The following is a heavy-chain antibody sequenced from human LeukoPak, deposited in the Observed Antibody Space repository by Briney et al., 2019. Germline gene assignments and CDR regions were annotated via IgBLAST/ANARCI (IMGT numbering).Heavy chain of an antibody. CDR2: ISGSGGST. Sequence: GGSLRLSCAASGFTFSSYAMSWVRQAPGKGLEWVSAISGSGGSTYYADSVKGRFTISRDNSQNTLYLQMNSLRAEDTAVYYCAKSSSGYSYVFDYWGQGTLVTVSS. J-gene: IGHJ4*02. V-gene: IGHV3-23*01. D-gene: IGHD3-22*01. CDR3: AKSSSGYSYVFDY. CDR1: GFTFSSYA.